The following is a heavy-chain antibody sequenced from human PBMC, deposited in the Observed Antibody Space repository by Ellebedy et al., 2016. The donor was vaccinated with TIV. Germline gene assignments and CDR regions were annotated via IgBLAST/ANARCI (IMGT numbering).Heavy chain of an antibody. D-gene: IGHD5-18*01. CDR1: GGSISRSSYY. CDR3: ARSGGGNSFGRIENWFDP. CDR2: IYYSGTT. Sequence: MPSETLSLTCTVSGGSISRSSYYWGWVRQPPGKGLEWIASIYYSGTTFYSPSLKSRLTISMDTSNNQFSLKLSSVTAADTAFYFCARSGGGNSFGRIENWFDPWGQGTLVTVSS. V-gene: IGHV4-39*07. J-gene: IGHJ5*02.